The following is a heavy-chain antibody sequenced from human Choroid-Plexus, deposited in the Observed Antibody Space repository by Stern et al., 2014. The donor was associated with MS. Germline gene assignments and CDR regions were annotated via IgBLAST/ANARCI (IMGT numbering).Heavy chain of an antibody. V-gene: IGHV1-18*01. CDR3: ARGLLGSENALDI. Sequence: VQLVESGPEVKKPGASVKVSCKASGYPFTSYGITWVRQAPGQGLEWLGWITAHNGNPTYPHTLHGSVTMTTDTSTRPPYMELRSLRSDDTAVYYCARGLLGSENALDIWGQGTMVTVSS. CDR2: ITAHNGNP. J-gene: IGHJ3*02. CDR1: GYPFTSYG. D-gene: IGHD2-15*01.